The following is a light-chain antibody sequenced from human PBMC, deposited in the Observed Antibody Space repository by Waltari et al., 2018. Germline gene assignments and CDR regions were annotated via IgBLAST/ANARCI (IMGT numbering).Light chain of an antibody. CDR2: DDS. J-gene: IGLJ2*01. CDR1: NIGVKS. CDR3: QVWDSNTDHVV. Sequence: SSVLTQPPSVSLAPGKPARITCGGNNIGVKSVHWYQQKPGQAPALVIYDDSDRPSGIPERFSGSNSGNTATLTISRVEAGDEADYYCQVWDSNTDHVVFGGGTKLTVL. V-gene: IGLV3-21*01.